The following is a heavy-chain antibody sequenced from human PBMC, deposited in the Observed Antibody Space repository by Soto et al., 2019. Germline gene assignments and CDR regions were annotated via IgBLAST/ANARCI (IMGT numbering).Heavy chain of an antibody. Sequence: QVQLVQSGAEVRKPGASVTVSCKASGYSFTSYTIHWLRQAPGQRPEWMGWIKGGTGNTKYSHKLQGRVTISRDTSATTAYMELSGLRSEDTAVYYCALMVGVAAGTWGQGTLVTVSS. CDR1: GYSFTSYT. CDR2: IKGGTGNT. D-gene: IGHD6-13*01. V-gene: IGHV1-3*01. CDR3: ALMVGVAAGT. J-gene: IGHJ4*02.